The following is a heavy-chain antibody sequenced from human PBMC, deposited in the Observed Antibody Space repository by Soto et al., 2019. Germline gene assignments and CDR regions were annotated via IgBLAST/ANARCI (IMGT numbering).Heavy chain of an antibody. CDR3: ARDPAAMGDFDY. CDR2: IYYSGST. D-gene: IGHD5-18*01. CDR1: GGSISSYY. Sequence: PSETLSLTCTVSGGSISSYYWSWIRQPPGKGLEWIGYIYYSGSTNYNPSLKSRVTISVDTSKNQFSLKLSSVTAADTAVYYCARDPAAMGDFDYWGQGTLATVSS. J-gene: IGHJ4*02. V-gene: IGHV4-59*01.